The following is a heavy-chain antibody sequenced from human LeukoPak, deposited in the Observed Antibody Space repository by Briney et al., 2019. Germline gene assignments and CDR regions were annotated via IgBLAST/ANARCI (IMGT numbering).Heavy chain of an antibody. CDR3: ARDVEYYYDSSGYLIPFGY. J-gene: IGHJ4*02. CDR1: GYTFTSYG. CDR2: ISAYNGNT. V-gene: IGHV1-18*01. D-gene: IGHD3-22*01. Sequence: GASVEVSCKASGYTFTSYGISWVRQAPGQGLEWMGWISAYNGNTNYAQKLQGRVTMTTDTSTSTAYMELRSLRSDGTAVYYCARDVEYYYDSSGYLIPFGYWGQGTLVTVSS.